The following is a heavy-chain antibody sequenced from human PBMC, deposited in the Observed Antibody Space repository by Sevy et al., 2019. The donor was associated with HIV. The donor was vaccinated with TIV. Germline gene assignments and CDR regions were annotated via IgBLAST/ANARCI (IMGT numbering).Heavy chain of an antibody. CDR2: ISYDGSNK. CDR1: GFTFSSYA. CDR3: ARDLESSSPPGDY. Sequence: GGSLRLSCAASGFTFSSYAMHWVRQAPGKGLEWVAVISYDGSNKYYADSVKGRFTISRDNSKNTLYLQMNSLRAEDTAVYYCARDLESSSPPGDYWGQGTLFTVSS. J-gene: IGHJ4*02. V-gene: IGHV3-30-3*01. D-gene: IGHD6-6*01.